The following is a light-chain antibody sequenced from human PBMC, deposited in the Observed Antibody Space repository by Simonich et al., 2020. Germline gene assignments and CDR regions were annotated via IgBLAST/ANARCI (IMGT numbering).Light chain of an antibody. CDR3: QQYGSSWT. Sequence: EIVLTQSPGTLSLSPGERATLSCRASQSVSSSDLAWYQQHPGQAPRLLIYGASSRATGIPDRFSGRGSGTDFTLTISRLEPEDFAVYYCQQYGSSWTFGQGTKVEIK. CDR1: QSVSSSD. V-gene: IGKV3-20*01. CDR2: GAS. J-gene: IGKJ1*01.